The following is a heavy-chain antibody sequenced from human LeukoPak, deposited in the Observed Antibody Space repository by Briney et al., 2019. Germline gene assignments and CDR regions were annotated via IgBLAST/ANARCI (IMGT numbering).Heavy chain of an antibody. CDR1: GFTFDDYG. J-gene: IGHJ4*02. Sequence: PGGSLRLSCAASGFTFDDYGMSWVRQAPGKGLEWVSGINWNGGSTGYADSVKGRFTISRDNAKNSLYLQMNSLRAEDTALYYCARAGSGSYTGEVDYWGQGTLVTVSS. CDR2: INWNGGST. CDR3: ARAGSGSYTGEVDY. D-gene: IGHD3-10*01. V-gene: IGHV3-20*04.